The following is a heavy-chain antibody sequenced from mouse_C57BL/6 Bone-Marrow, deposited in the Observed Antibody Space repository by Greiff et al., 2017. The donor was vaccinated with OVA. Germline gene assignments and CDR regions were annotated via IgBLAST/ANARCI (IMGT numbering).Heavy chain of an antibody. CDR1: GFTFSDYY. D-gene: IGHD1-1*01. V-gene: IGHV5-12*01. CDR2: ISNGGGST. Sequence: EVKLVESGGGLVQPGGSLKLSCAASGFTFSDYYMYWVRQTPEKRLEWVAYISNGGGSTYYPDTVKGRFTISRDNAKNTLYLQMSRLKSEDTAMYYCARPADYYGSSFYFDYWGQGTTLTVSS. CDR3: ARPADYYGSSFYFDY. J-gene: IGHJ2*01.